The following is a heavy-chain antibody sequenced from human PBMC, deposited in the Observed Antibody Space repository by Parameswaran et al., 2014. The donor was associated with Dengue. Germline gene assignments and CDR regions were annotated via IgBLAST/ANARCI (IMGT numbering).Heavy chain of an antibody. CDR2: ISSSGSTI. V-gene: IGHV3-11*01. J-gene: IGHJ6*03. Sequence: WIRQPPGKGLEWVSYISSSGSTIYYADSVKGRFTISRDNAKNSLYLQMNSLRAEDTAVYYCARARSAYYYYYYMDVWGKGTTVTVSS. CDR3: ARARSAYYYYYYMDV.